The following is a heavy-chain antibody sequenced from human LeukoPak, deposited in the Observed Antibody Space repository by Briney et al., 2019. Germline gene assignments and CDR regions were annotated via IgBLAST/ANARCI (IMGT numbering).Heavy chain of an antibody. J-gene: IGHJ2*01. CDR1: GFTFSDYY. CDR2: IRYDGSNK. CDR3: ARVYYSSSYDYWYFDL. D-gene: IGHD6-13*01. V-gene: IGHV3-30*02. Sequence: GGSLRLSCAASGFTFSDYYMSWIRQAPGKGLEWVAFIRYDGSNKYYADSVKGRFTISRDNSKNTLYLQMNSLRAEDTAVYYCARVYYSSSYDYWYFDLWGRGTLVTVSS.